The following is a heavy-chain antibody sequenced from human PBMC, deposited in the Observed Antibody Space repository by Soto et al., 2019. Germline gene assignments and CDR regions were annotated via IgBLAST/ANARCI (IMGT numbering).Heavy chain of an antibody. Sequence: PGGSLRLSCAASGFTFSSYAMHWVRQAPGKGLEWVAVISYGGSNKYYADSVKGRFTISRDNSKNTLYLQMNSLRAEDTAVYYCARDRGGSYRNYYYYYGMDVWGQGTTVTVSS. CDR1: GFTFSSYA. J-gene: IGHJ6*02. CDR2: ISYGGSNK. V-gene: IGHV3-30-3*01. CDR3: ARDRGGSYRNYYYYYGMDV. D-gene: IGHD1-26*01.